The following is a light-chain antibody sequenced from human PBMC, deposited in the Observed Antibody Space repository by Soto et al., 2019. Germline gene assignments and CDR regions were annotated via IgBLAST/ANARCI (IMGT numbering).Light chain of an antibody. CDR2: GTS. CDR1: QSVSSN. Sequence: MTQSPATLSVSPGERATLSCRASQSVSSNLAWYQQKPGQAPRLLMYGTSNRATGIPDRFSGSGSGTDFTLTISRLEAEDFAVYYCQQYDTSPRTFGQGTKVDIK. J-gene: IGKJ2*01. CDR3: QQYDTSPRT. V-gene: IGKV3D-15*01.